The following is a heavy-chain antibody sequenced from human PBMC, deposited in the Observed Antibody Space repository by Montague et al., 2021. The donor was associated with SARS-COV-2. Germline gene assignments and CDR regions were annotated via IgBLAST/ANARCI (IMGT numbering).Heavy chain of an antibody. CDR3: ARGVRQQPVFHYYYYMDV. J-gene: IGHJ6*03. Sequence: TLSLTCTVSGGSISSGSYYWSWIRQPAGKGLEWIGRIYTSGSTNYNPSLKSRVTISVDTSKNQFSLKLSSVTAADTAVYYCARGVRQQPVFHYYYYMDVWGKGTTVTVSS. CDR2: IYTSGST. V-gene: IGHV4-61*02. CDR1: GGSISSGSYY. D-gene: IGHD6-13*01.